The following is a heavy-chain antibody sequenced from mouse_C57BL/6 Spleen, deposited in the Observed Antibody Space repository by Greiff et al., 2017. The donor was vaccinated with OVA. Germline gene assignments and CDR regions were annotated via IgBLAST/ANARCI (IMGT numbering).Heavy chain of an antibody. J-gene: IGHJ2*01. Sequence: DVMLVESGEGLVKPGGSLKLSCAASGFTFSSYAMSWVRQTPEKRLEWVAYISSGGDYIYYADTVKGRFTISRDNARNTLYLQMSSLKSEDTAMYYCTRAGTRDSSGYFDYWGQGTTLTVSS. CDR3: TRAGTRDSSGYFDY. CDR1: GFTFSSYA. CDR2: ISSGGDYI. V-gene: IGHV5-9-1*02. D-gene: IGHD3-2*02.